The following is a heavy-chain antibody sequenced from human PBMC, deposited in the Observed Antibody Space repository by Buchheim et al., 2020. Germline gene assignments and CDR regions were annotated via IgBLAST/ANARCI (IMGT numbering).Heavy chain of an antibody. J-gene: IGHJ3*02. CDR1: GFTFSSYA. V-gene: IGHV3-30*04. D-gene: IGHD2-15*01. Sequence: QVQLVESGGGVVQPGRSLRLSCAASGFTFSSYAMHWVRQAPGKGLEWVAVISYDGSNKYYADSVKGRFTISRDNSKNTLYLQMSSLRAEDTAVYYCAKSNRRYCSGGSCYLAAFDIWGQGT. CDR2: ISYDGSNK. CDR3: AKSNRRYCSGGSCYLAAFDI.